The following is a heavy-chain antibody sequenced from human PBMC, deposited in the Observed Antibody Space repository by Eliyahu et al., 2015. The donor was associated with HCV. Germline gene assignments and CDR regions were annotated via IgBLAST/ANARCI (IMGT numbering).Heavy chain of an antibody. D-gene: IGHD3-9*01. V-gene: IGHV1-69*01. Sequence: QVLLVQSGAEVKKPGSSVRVSCKASGGTFSNYAISWVRQAPGQGLEWMGGIIPIFGTANYAQKFQGRVTITADESTTTAYMELSSLRSEDTAVYYCTRGTGDGLRYFDFFYWGQGTLVTVFS. J-gene: IGHJ4*02. CDR1: GGTFSNYA. CDR2: IIPIFGTA. CDR3: TRGTGDGLRYFDFFY.